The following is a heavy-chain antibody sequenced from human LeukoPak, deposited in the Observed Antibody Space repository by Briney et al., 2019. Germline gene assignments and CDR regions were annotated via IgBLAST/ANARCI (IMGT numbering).Heavy chain of an antibody. V-gene: IGHV3-33*08. CDR3: ARDKAVPAAGYYYGMDV. CDR2: IWYDGSNK. D-gene: IGHD2-2*01. Sequence: GGSLRLSCVASGFTFSNYEMTWVRQAPGKGLEWVAVIWYDGSNKYYADSVKGRFTISRDNSKNTLYLQMNSLRAEDTAVYYCARDKAVPAAGYYYGMDVWGKGTTVTVSS. J-gene: IGHJ6*04. CDR1: GFTFSNYE.